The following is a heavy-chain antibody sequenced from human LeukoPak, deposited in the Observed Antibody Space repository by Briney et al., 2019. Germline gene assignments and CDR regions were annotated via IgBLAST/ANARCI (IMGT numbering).Heavy chain of an antibody. D-gene: IGHD3-22*01. V-gene: IGHV4-39*02. CDR2: IYYSGST. Sequence: SETLSLTCTVSGGSISSSSYYWGWIRQPPGKGLEWIGSIYYSGSTYYNPSLKSRVTISVDTSKNQFSLKLSSVTAADTAVYYCATDRRESDGYYSGYYYYGMDVWGQGTTVTVSS. CDR1: GGSISSSSYY. CDR3: ATDRRESDGYYSGYYYYGMDV. J-gene: IGHJ6*02.